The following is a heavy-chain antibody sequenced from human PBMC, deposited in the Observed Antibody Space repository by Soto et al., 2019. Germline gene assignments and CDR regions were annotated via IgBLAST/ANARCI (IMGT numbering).Heavy chain of an antibody. D-gene: IGHD1-1*01. CDR3: ARDLHGGTGYYGMDV. V-gene: IGHV1-2*04. CDR2: INPSSGGT. CDR1: GYTFTGYY. J-gene: IGHJ6*02. Sequence: QVQLVQSGAEVKKPGASVKVSCKASGYTFTGYYMHWVRQAPGQGLEWMGWINPSSGGTNYAQKFQGWVTMTRDTSISTAYMELSRLRSDDTAVYYCARDLHGGTGYYGMDVWGQGTTVTVSS.